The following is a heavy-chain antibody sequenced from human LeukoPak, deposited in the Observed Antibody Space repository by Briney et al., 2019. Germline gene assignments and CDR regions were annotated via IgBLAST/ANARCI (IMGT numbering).Heavy chain of an antibody. CDR1: GWPFSTHD. CDR2: VNPNSGNT. V-gene: IGHV1-8*01. Sequence: ASVKVSCKASGWPFSTHDIYWVRQAAGQGLEWMGWVNPNSGNTGYAQKFQGRVAMTRDTSISTAYMELSSLRSEDTAVYYCATTRRLPLLGFDSWGQGTLVTVSS. J-gene: IGHJ5*01. D-gene: IGHD2-15*01. CDR3: ATTRRLPLLGFDS.